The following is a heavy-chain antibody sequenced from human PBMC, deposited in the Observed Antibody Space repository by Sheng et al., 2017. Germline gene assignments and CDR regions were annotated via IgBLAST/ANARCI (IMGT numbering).Heavy chain of an antibody. V-gene: IGHV3-23*01. J-gene: IGHJ4*02. CDR3: AKVAHRFSSHSGYHTDY. CDR2: ISGSGGST. D-gene: IGHD3-22*01. Sequence: EVQLLESGGGLVQPGGSLRLSCAASGFTFSSYAMSWVRQAPGKGLEWVSAISGSGGSTYYADSVKGRFTISRDNSKNTLYLQMNSLRAEDTAVYYCAKVAHRFSSHSGYHTDYWGQGTLVTVSS. CDR1: GFTFSSYA.